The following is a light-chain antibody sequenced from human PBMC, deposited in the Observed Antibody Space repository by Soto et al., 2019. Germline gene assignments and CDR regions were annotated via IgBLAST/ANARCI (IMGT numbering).Light chain of an antibody. CDR2: STS. J-gene: IGLJ1*01. CDR1: SPNIGSNT. CDR3: AAWDDRLGVYV. V-gene: IGLV1-44*01. Sequence: QSVLTQPPSASGTPGQIVAISCSGSSPNIGSNTVTWYQQLPGTAPKLLIYSTSQRSSGVPGRFSGSKSGASASLSISGLQSEDEADYYCAAWDDRLGVYVFGTGTKVTVL.